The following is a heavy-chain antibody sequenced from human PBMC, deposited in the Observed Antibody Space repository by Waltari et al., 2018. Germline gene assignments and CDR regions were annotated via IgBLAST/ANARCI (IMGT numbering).Heavy chain of an antibody. V-gene: IGHV1-3*01. CDR1: GYTFTSYA. CDR2: INAGNGNT. D-gene: IGHD1-26*01. CDR3: ARKRGSYLSYFDF. Sequence: QVQLVQSGAEVKKPGASVKVSCKASGYTFTSYAMHWVRQAPGQRLEWMGWINAGNGNTKYSQKVQGRGTITRDTSASTAYLELKSLGSDDTAVYYCARKRGSYLSYFDFWGQGTLVTVPS. J-gene: IGHJ4*02.